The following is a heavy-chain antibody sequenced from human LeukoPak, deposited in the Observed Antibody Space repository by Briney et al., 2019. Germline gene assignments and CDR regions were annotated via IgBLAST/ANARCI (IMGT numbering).Heavy chain of an antibody. J-gene: IGHJ4*02. CDR1: GFTFYNYA. CDR3: AKDVRLYYFDY. Sequence: GSLRLSCAASGFTFYNYAMTWVRQAPGKGLEWVASISGSNGGTYYADSVKGRFTISRDNSKNTVYLQMNSLRADDTAVYYCAKDVRLYYFDYWGQGTLVTVSS. CDR2: ISGSNGGT. V-gene: IGHV3-23*01.